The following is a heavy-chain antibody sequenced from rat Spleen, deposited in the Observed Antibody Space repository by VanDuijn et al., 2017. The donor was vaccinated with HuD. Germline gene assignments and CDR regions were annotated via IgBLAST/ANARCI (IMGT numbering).Heavy chain of an antibody. J-gene: IGHJ2*01. Sequence: QVQLKESGPGLVQPSQTLSLTCTVSGFSLTSFGVIWVRQPPGKGLDWIGAIWSGGSTDYNSALKSRLSISRDTSKSQVFLKMDNLQTEDTAMYFCASGIVAFDYWGQGVMVTVSS. CDR3: ASGIVAFDY. V-gene: IGHV2-16*01. CDR1: GFSLTSFG. CDR2: IWSGGST. D-gene: IGHD1-8*01.